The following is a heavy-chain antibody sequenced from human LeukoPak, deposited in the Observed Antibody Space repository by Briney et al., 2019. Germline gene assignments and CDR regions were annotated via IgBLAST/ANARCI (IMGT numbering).Heavy chain of an antibody. D-gene: IGHD3-16*01. CDR3: ARNRVVWGSPVLFY. CDR1: GFTVSSNY. V-gene: IGHV3-66*01. J-gene: IGHJ4*02. Sequence: PGGSLRLSCAASGFTVSSNYMSWVRQAPGKGLEWVSVIYSGGSTYYADSVKGRFTISRDNSKNTLYLQMNSLRAEDTAVYHCARNRVVWGSPVLFYWGQGTLVTVSS. CDR2: IYSGGST.